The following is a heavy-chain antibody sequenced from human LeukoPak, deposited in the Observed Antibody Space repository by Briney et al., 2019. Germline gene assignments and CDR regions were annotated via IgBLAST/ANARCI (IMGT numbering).Heavy chain of an antibody. J-gene: IGHJ6*03. V-gene: IGHV3-48*04. Sequence: GGPLRLSCAASGFTFSNYNMNWVRQAPGKGLEWVSYISSSSSTIYYADSVKGRFTISRDNAKNSLYLQMNSLRAEDAAVYYCASREVWSPYYYYMDVWGKGTTVTISS. CDR2: ISSSSSTI. CDR1: GFTFSNYN. D-gene: IGHD3-10*01. CDR3: ASREVWSPYYYYMDV.